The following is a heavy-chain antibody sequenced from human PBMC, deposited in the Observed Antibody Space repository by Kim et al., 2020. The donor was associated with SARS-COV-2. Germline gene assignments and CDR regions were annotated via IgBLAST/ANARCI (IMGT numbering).Heavy chain of an antibody. D-gene: IGHD6-13*01. V-gene: IGHV3-30*01. Sequence: ADPVKGRFTIARDNSKNTLYLQMNSLRAEDTAVYYCARDQIAAAGTGFDYWGQGTLVTVSS. CDR3: ARDQIAAAGTGFDY. J-gene: IGHJ4*02.